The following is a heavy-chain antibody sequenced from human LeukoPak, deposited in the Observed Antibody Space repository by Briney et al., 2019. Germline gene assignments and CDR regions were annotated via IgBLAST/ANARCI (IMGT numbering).Heavy chain of an antibody. CDR2: VFYTGKT. Sequence: SETLSLTCTVSGGSLSTSDYYWGWIPQSPVKGLEWIGDVFYTGKTSYNPSLRGRATISIDTSKNQFSLKLTYVTAADSAVYYCARVFDSWGQGTLVTVSS. J-gene: IGHJ4*02. CDR1: GGSLSTSDYY. CDR3: ARVFDS. V-gene: IGHV4-39*07.